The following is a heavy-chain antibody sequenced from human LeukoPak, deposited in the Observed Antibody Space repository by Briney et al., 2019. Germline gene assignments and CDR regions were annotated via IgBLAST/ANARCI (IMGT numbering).Heavy chain of an antibody. J-gene: IGHJ4*02. V-gene: IGHV3-15*07. Sequence: GGSLRLSCVASGLSFSNNYMNWVRQAPGKGLEWVGRIKSKTDGGTTDYAAPVKGRYTISRDDSKNTLYLQMNSLKTEDTAVYYCTTESQLVNLHWGQGTLVTVSS. CDR1: GLSFSNNY. CDR3: TTESQLVNLH. D-gene: IGHD6-13*01. CDR2: IKSKTDGGTT.